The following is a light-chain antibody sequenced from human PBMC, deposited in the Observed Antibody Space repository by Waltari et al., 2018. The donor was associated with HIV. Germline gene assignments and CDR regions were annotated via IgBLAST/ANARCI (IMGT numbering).Light chain of an antibody. J-gene: IGLJ2*01. V-gene: IGLV1-40*01. CDR3: QSYDTSLTDII. CDR2: GNV. CDR1: TSHVEAHSH. Sequence: QSVLTQPPSVSGAPGQRVTISCPTSTSHVEAHSHLHVFQPVPATAPNIHIYGNVNRPAGVPDRFSGSSACTSASLAITGLQAEDEADYYCQSYDTSLTDIIFGGGTKLTVL.